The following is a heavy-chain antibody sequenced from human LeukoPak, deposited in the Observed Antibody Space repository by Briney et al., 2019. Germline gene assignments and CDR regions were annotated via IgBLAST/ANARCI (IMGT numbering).Heavy chain of an antibody. V-gene: IGHV1-2*02. CDR2: INPNSGCK. D-gene: IGHD3-22*01. CDR1: GYTFTGYY. CDR3: ARVGTMIADAFDI. Sequence: ASVKVSCKASGYTFTGYYMHWVRQAPGQGLEWMGWINPNSGCKNYAQKLQGRVTMTRDTYISTAYIELSRLRSDDTDVYYCARVGTMIADAFDIWLQGTMVSVCS. J-gene: IGHJ3*02.